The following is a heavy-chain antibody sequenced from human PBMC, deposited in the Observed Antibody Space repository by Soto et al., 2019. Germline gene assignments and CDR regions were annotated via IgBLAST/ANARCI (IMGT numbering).Heavy chain of an antibody. CDR3: ARGYCSGGSCYPYLDY. CDR1: GGSISSYY. CDR2: IYYSGST. V-gene: IGHV4-59*01. J-gene: IGHJ4*02. Sequence: SETLSLTCTVSGGSISSYYWSWIRQPPGKGLEWIGYIYYSGSTNYNPSLKSRVTISVDTSKNQFSLKLSSVTAADTAVYYCARGYCSGGSCYPYLDYWGKGTLVIVSS. D-gene: IGHD2-15*01.